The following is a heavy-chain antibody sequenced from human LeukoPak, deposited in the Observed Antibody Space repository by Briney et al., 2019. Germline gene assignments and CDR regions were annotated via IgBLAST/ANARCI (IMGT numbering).Heavy chain of an antibody. V-gene: IGHV1-69*13. D-gene: IGHD3-22*01. CDR1: GGTFISYA. CDR3: ASDSTYYYDSSGLFY. CDR2: IIPILGTA. J-gene: IGHJ4*02. Sequence: GASVKVSCKASGGTFISYAISWVRQAPGQGLEWMGGIIPILGTANYAQKFQGRVTITADESTSTAYMELSSLRSEDTAVYYCASDSTYYYDSSGLFYWGQGTLVTVSS.